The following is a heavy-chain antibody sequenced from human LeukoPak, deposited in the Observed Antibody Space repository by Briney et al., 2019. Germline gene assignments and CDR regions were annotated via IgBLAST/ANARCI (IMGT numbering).Heavy chain of an antibody. J-gene: IGHJ5*02. D-gene: IGHD2-2*01. CDR1: GDSIRSYY. CDR3: ARLPYCSTTSCYYWFDP. Sequence: SETLSLTCTVSGDSIRSYYWSWIRQPPGKGLECIGYIYYSGSTKYNPSLKSRVTISVDTSKNQFSLKSSSVTAADTAVYYCARLPYCSTTSCYYWFDPWGQGTLVTVSS. V-gene: IGHV4-59*08. CDR2: IYYSGST.